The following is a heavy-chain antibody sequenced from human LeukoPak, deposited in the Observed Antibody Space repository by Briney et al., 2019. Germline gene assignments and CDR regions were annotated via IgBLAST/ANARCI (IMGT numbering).Heavy chain of an antibody. V-gene: IGHV4-39*01. CDR2: IYYVGSP. CDR3: ARRLTQYDCFDP. Sequence: SETLSLTCSVSGDSIRSGDSYWGWIRQNPWKGLEWIGSIYYVGSPHYNPSLNSRQVTMSVDTLKNQFSLKLTSVTPEDTAVYYCARRLTQYDCFDPWGQGILVTVSS. CDR1: GDSIRSGDSY. J-gene: IGHJ5*02. D-gene: IGHD2-2*01.